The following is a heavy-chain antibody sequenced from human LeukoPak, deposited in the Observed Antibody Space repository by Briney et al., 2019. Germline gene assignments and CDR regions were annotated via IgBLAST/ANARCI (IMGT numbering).Heavy chain of an antibody. CDR3: ARHYGTLWYYYYMDV. D-gene: IGHD3-10*01. CDR2: IYYSGST. J-gene: IGHJ6*03. V-gene: IGHV4-59*01. CDR1: GGSISSYY. Sequence: PSETLSLTCTVSGGSISSYYWSWIRQPPGKGLEWIGYIYYSGSTNYNPSLKSRVTISVDTSKNQFSLKLSSVPAADTAVYYCARHYGTLWYYYYMDVWGKGTTVTVSS.